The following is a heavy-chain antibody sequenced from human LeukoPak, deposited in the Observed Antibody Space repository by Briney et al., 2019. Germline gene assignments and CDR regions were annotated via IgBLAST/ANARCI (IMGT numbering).Heavy chain of an antibody. Sequence: PSETLSLTCAVYGGSFSGYYWSWIRQPPGKGLEWIGEINHSGSTNYNPSLKSRVTISVDTSKNQFSLKLSSVTAADTAVYYCASPRCSSTSCYRYFDCWGQGTLVTVSS. CDR3: ASPRCSSTSCYRYFDC. V-gene: IGHV4-34*01. J-gene: IGHJ4*02. CDR1: GGSFSGYY. CDR2: INHSGST. D-gene: IGHD2-2*01.